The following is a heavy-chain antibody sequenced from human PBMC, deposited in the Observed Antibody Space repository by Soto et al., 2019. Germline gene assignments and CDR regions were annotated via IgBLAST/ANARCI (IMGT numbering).Heavy chain of an antibody. CDR3: AKSGDGNWFDT. V-gene: IGHV1-18*01. J-gene: IGHJ5*02. CDR2: ISGNNGDT. D-gene: IGHD7-27*01. Sequence: QVQLVQSESEVQKPGASVKVSCKTSGYTFSRFGVAWVRQAPGQGLEWMGWISGNNGDTDYAQKFQGRVTMTTDTSTTTAYMGISSLRSDDTAVYYCAKSGDGNWFDTWGQGTLVIVSS. CDR1: GYTFSRFG.